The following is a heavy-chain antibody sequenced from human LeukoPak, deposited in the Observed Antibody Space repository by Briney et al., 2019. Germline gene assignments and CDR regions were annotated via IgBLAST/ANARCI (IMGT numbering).Heavy chain of an antibody. CDR2: IYPADSDT. V-gene: IGHV5-51*01. D-gene: IGHD2-2*02. Sequence: GESLKISCKGSGYTFSNSWIGWVRQMPGKGLDWMGIIYPADSDTRYSPSFQGQVTISADKSITTAYLQWSSLKASDTGIYYCARLPSVVVPAAIGHYWGQGTLVTVSS. CDR3: ARLPSVVVPAAIGHY. CDR1: GYTFSNSW. J-gene: IGHJ4*02.